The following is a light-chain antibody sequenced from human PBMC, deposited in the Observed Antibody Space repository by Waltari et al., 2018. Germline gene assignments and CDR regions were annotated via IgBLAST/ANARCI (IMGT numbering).Light chain of an antibody. J-gene: IGKJ1*01. CDR1: QSVSSY. CDR3: QQRSNPWT. Sequence: EIVLTQSPATLSLSPGERATLSCRASQSVSSYLACYQQKPGQAPRLLIYDASNRATGITARFSGSGSGTDFTLTISSLEPEDFAVYYCQQRSNPWTFGQGTKVEIK. CDR2: DAS. V-gene: IGKV3-11*01.